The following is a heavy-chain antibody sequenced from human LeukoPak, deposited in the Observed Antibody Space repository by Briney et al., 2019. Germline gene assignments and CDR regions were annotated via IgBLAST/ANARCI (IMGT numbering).Heavy chain of an antibody. D-gene: IGHD3-10*01. V-gene: IGHV4-59*08. Sequence: SETLSLTCTVSGGSISSYYWSWIRQPPGKGLAWIGYIYYSGSTNYNPSLKSRVTISVDTSKNQFSLKLSSVTAADTAVYYCARRKYYGSGSSYNWFDPWGQGTLVTVSS. CDR1: GGSISSYY. J-gene: IGHJ5*02. CDR3: ARRKYYGSGSSYNWFDP. CDR2: IYYSGST.